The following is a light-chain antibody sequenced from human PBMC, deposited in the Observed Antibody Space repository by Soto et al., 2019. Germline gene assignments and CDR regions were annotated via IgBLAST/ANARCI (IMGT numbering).Light chain of an antibody. J-gene: IGKJ2*03. Sequence: AIQMTQSPSSLSASVGDTVTFTCRAGQAIRNDLGWFQQRPGKPPKLLIYGISILQTGVPSRFSGSGSGTDFTLTISGLQPEDFATYYCLHDALFPYSFGQGTRLEI. CDR3: LHDALFPYS. V-gene: IGKV1-6*01. CDR2: GIS. CDR1: QAIRND.